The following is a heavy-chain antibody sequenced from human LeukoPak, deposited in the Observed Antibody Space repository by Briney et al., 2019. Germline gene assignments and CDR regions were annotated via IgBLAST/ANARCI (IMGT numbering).Heavy chain of an antibody. Sequence: GRSLRLSCAASGFTFSSYGMHWVRQAPGKGLEWVAVIPYDGSNKYYADSVKGRFTISRDNSKNTLYLQMNSLRAEDMAVYYCVKRWTGTTIGQQDYWGQGTLVTVSS. V-gene: IGHV3-30*18. J-gene: IGHJ4*02. CDR2: IPYDGSNK. CDR3: VKRWTGTTIGQQDY. D-gene: IGHD1-1*01. CDR1: GFTFSSYG.